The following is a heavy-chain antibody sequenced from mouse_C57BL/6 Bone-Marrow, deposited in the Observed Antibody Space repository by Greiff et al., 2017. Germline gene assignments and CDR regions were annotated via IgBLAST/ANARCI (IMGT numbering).Heavy chain of an antibody. CDR2: IDPENGYT. D-gene: IGHD2-3*01. J-gene: IGHJ2*01. Sequence: EVKLQESGAELVRPGASVKLSCTASGFNIKDDYMPWVKQRPEQGLEWIGWIDPENGYTESASKFQGKATITADTSSNTAYLQLSSLTSEDTAVYYCTRWLLLDYWGQGTTLTVSS. V-gene: IGHV14-4*01. CDR1: GFNIKDDY. CDR3: TRWLLLDY.